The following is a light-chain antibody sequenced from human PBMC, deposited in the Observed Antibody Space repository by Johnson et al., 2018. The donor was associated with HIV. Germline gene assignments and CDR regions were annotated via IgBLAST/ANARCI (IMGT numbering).Light chain of an antibody. CDR2: DNN. V-gene: IGLV1-51*01. CDR1: SSNIGNNC. J-gene: IGLJ1*01. CDR3: GTWDSSLSAGLPYC. Sequence: QSVLTQPPSVSAAPGQKVTISCSGSSSNIGNNCVSWYQQLPGTAPKLLIYDNNKRPSGIPDRFSGSKSGTSATLGITGLQTGDEADYYCGTWDSSLSAGLPYCFGTGTKVTVL.